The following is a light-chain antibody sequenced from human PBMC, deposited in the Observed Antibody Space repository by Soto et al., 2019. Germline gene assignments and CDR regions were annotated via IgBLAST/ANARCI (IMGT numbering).Light chain of an antibody. V-gene: IGLV2-14*01. Sequence: QSALTQPASVSGSPGQSITISCTGTSSDVGGYNYVSWYQQHPGKAPKLMIFEVSNRPSGVSNRFSGAKSGHTASLTISGLQVEDEADYYCCSYTSSTNYVFGPGTKVTVL. CDR1: SSDVGGYNY. J-gene: IGLJ1*01. CDR2: EVS. CDR3: CSYTSSTNYV.